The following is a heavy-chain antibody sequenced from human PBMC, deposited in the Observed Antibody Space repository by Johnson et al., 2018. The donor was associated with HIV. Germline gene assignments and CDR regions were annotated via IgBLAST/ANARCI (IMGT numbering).Heavy chain of an antibody. Sequence: QVQLVESGGGAVQPGRSLRLSCAASGFTFSSYGMHWVRQAPGKGLEWVAFIRYDGSNKYYADSVKGRFTISRDNSKNTLYLQMNSLRAEDTAVYYCAKGESSSSEPDAFDIWGQGTMVTVSS. CDR3: AKGESSSSEPDAFDI. CDR1: GFTFSSYG. V-gene: IGHV3-30*02. D-gene: IGHD6-6*01. CDR2: IRYDGSNK. J-gene: IGHJ3*02.